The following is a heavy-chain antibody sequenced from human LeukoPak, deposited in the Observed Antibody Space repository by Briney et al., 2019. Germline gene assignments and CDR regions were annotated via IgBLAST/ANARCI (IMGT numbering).Heavy chain of an antibody. CDR1: GFTFSTYA. V-gene: IGHV3-23*01. D-gene: IGHD5-12*01. CDR3: AKGAGFSGNHYYDY. Sequence: PGRSLRLSCAASGFTFSTYAMSWVRQAPGKGLQWVSGISGSGGTRYYADSVQGRFTISRDNSKNTLYLQMNSLRAEDTAVYYCAKGAGFSGNHYYDYWGQGTLVTVSS. CDR2: ISGSGGTR. J-gene: IGHJ4*02.